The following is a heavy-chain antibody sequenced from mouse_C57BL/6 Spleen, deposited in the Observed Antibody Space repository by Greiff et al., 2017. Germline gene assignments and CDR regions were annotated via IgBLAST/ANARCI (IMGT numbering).Heavy chain of an antibody. CDR2: ISSGGSYT. CDR1: GFTFSSYG. Sequence: DVKLVESGGDLVKPGGSLKLSCAASGFTFSSYGMSWVRQTPDKRLEWVATISSGGSYTYYPDSVKGRFTISRDNAKNTLYLQMSSLKSEDTAMYYCARSNYYAMDYWGQGTSVTVSS. J-gene: IGHJ4*01. V-gene: IGHV5-6*02. CDR3: ARSNYYAMDY.